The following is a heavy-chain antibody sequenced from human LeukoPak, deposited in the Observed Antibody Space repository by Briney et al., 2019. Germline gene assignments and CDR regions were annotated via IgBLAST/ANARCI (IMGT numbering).Heavy chain of an antibody. CDR2: IYYSGST. CDR1: GGSISSGGYY. J-gene: IGHJ4*02. V-gene: IGHV4-31*03. D-gene: IGHD3-16*02. Sequence: PSETLSLTCTVSGGSISSGGYYWSWIRQHPGKGLEWIGYIYYSGSTYYNPSLKSRVTISVDTSKNQSSLKLSSVTAADTAVYYCARGRRYTRTTERYYFDHWGQGTLVTVSS. CDR3: ARGRRYTRTTERYYFDH.